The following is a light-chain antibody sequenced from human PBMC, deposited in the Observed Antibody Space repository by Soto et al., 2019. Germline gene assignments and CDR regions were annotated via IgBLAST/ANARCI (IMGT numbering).Light chain of an antibody. J-gene: IGKJ2*01. CDR3: QQYGSSPRT. CDR2: GAS. V-gene: IGKV3-20*01. Sequence: EIVLTQSPGTLSLSPGERATLSCRASQSVSSSFLAWYQQKPRQAPRLLIYGASSRATGIPDRFSGSGSGTDFTLTISRLESEDFAVYYCQQYGSSPRTFGQGTKLEIK. CDR1: QSVSSSF.